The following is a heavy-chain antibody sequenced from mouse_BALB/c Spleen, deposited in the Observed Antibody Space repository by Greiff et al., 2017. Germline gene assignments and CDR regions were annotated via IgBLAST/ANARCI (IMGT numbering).Heavy chain of an antibody. V-gene: IGHV5-4*02. Sequence: EVQGVESGGGLVKPGGSLKLSCAVSGFTFSDYYMYWVRQTPEKRLEWVATISDGGSYTYYPDSVKGRFTISRDNAKNNLYLQMSSLKSEDTAMYYCARDGDYWGQGTTLTVSS. CDR2: ISDGGSYT. J-gene: IGHJ2*01. CDR1: GFTFSDYY. CDR3: ARDGDY.